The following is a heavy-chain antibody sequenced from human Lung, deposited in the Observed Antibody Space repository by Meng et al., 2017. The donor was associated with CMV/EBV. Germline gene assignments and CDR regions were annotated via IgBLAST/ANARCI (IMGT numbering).Heavy chain of an antibody. V-gene: IGHV1-69*10. CDR3: ARGGTVVPAAIRVRGWFDP. J-gene: IGHJ5*02. Sequence: SVXVSXXASGGTFSSYAISWVRQAPGQGLEWMGGIIPILGIANYAQKFQGRVTITADKSTSTAYMELSSLRSEDTAVYYCARGGTVVPAAIRVRGWFDPWGQGTXVTVSS. CDR2: IIPILGIA. D-gene: IGHD2-2*02. CDR1: GGTFSSYA.